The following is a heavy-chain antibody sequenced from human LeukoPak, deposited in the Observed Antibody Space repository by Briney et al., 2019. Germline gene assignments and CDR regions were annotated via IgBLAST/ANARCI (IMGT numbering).Heavy chain of an antibody. CDR1: GGTFRSYA. Sequence: ASVKVSCKASGGTFRSYASSWVRQAPGQGLEWMGGIIPIFGTANYAQKSQGRVTITADESTSTAYMELSSLRSEDTAVYYCARPGSDGRSDYWGQGTLVTVSS. D-gene: IGHD5-24*01. V-gene: IGHV1-69*13. J-gene: IGHJ4*02. CDR2: IIPIFGTA. CDR3: ARPGSDGRSDY.